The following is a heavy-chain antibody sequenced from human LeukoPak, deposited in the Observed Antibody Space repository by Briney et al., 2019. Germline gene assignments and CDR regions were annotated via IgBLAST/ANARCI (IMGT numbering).Heavy chain of an antibody. CDR2: IFHTGST. CDR3: ARHPQEFRSDWFDP. D-gene: IGHD3-10*01. Sequence: SETLSLTCTVSGASISDFYWSWIRQSPEKGLEWLGYIFHTGSTNYNPSVKSRVTISMDTSKNQFSLRLNSVTAADTAVYYCARHPQEFRSDWFDPWGQGTLSPSPQ. J-gene: IGHJ5*02. V-gene: IGHV4-59*08. CDR1: GASISDFY.